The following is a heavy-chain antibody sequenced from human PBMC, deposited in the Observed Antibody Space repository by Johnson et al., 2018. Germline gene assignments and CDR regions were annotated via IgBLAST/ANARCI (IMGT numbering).Heavy chain of an antibody. Sequence: VQLVESGGGLVKPGGSLRLSCAASEFTFSSYVMNWVRQAPGKGLEWVSSISSSSSYIYYTDSVKGRFTISRNNAKNSLYLQMNSLGAEDTAVYYCARDDLITGGSYAFDIWGQGTMVTVSS. V-gene: IGHV3-21*01. CDR2: ISSSSSYI. D-gene: IGHD1-26*01. J-gene: IGHJ3*02. CDR1: EFTFSSYV. CDR3: ARDDLITGGSYAFDI.